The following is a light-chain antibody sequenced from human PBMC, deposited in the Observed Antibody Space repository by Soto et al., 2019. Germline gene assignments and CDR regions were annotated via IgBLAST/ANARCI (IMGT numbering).Light chain of an antibody. CDR2: GVT. Sequence: QSALTQPASVSGSPGHSITISCTGTSSDIGGYQFVSWFQQHPGKAPKLMIYGVTNRPSGVSDRFSGSKSGNTASLTISGLQAEDEADYYCSSYTTRSTLVFGGGTKVTVL. CDR1: SSDIGGYQF. CDR3: SSYTTRSTLV. J-gene: IGLJ2*01. V-gene: IGLV2-14*01.